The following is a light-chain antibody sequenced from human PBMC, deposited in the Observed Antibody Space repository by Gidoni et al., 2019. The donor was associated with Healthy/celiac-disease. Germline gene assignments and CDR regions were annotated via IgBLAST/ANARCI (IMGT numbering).Light chain of an antibody. CDR1: QSVSRN. J-gene: IGKJ2*01. V-gene: IGKV3-15*01. Sequence: EIVMTQSPGTLSVSPGERVTLSCRASQSVSRNLAWYQQKPGQAPRLLIYGASTRATGIPARFSGSGSGTEFTLTISSLQSEDFAVYYCQQYNNWPPYTFGQGTKLEIK. CDR2: GAS. CDR3: QQYNNWPPYT.